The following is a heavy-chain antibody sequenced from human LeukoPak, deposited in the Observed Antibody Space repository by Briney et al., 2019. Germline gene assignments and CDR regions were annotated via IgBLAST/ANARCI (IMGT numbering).Heavy chain of an antibody. D-gene: IGHD2/OR15-2a*01. J-gene: IGHJ6*02. CDR3: ARGLFSTYGMDV. CDR2: ISSSGSTI. Sequence: PGGSLRLSCAASGFTVSSNYMSWVRQAPGKGLEWVSYISSSGSTIYYADSVKGRFTISRDNAKNSLYLQMNSLRAEDTAVYYCARGLFSTYGMDVWGQGTTVTVSS. V-gene: IGHV3-11*01. CDR1: GFTVSSNY.